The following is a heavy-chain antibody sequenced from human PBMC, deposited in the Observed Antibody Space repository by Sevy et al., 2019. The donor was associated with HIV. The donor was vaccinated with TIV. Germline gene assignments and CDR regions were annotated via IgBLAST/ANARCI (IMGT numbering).Heavy chain of an antibody. J-gene: IGHJ4*02. V-gene: IGHV3-7*01. CDR2: IKQDGSEK. CDR1: GFTFSSYW. D-gene: IGHD2-15*01. CDR3: ARERGVVVAATPTYYFDY. Sequence: GGSLRLSCAASGFTFSSYWMSWVRQAPGKGLEWVANIKQDGSEKYYVDSVKGRFTISRDNAKNSRYLQMNSLRAEDTAVYYCARERGVVVAATPTYYFDYWGQGTLVTVSS.